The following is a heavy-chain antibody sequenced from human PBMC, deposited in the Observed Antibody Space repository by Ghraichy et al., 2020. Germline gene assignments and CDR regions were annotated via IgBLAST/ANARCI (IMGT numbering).Heavy chain of an antibody. J-gene: IGHJ1*01. Sequence: SGPTLVQPTQTLTLTCTFSGFSLTTSGVGVGWIRQPPGEALEWLALIYWDADKRYSPSLNSRLTITKDTSKNQVVLTMTNLDPVDTATYYCAHLGGYPYGLYFNHWGRGTLVTVSS. CDR1: GFSLTTSGVG. V-gene: IGHV2-5*02. CDR3: AHLGGYPYGLYFNH. CDR2: IYWDADK. D-gene: IGHD5-18*01.